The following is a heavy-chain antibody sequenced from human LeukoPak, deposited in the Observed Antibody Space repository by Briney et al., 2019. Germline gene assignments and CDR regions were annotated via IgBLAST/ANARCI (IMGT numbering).Heavy chain of an antibody. CDR2: SGGSGGRT. D-gene: IGHD3-22*01. CDR3: AQEHFDTSGYYSRFDN. V-gene: IGHV3-23*01. J-gene: IGHJ5*02. Sequence: GGSLRLSCAASGFTFPRHAMSWVRQAPGKGLEWVASSGGSGGRTHYADSVKGRFTISRDNSQNTVYLHMNCLRADDTAVYYCAQEHFDTSGYYSRFDNWGQGILVTVSS. CDR1: GFTFPRHA.